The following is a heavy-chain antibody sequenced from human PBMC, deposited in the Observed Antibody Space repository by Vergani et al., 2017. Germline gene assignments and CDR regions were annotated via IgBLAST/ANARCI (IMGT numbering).Heavy chain of an antibody. CDR2: IYYSGST. Sequence: QLQLQESGPGLVKPSETLSLTCTVSGGSISSSSYYWGWIRQPPGKGLEWIGSIYYSGSTYYNPSLKSRVTISVDTSKNQFSLKLSSVTAADTAVYYCARGIAVAGSTPHYFDYWGQGTLVTVSS. D-gene: IGHD6-19*01. CDR3: ARGIAVAGSTPHYFDY. CDR1: GGSISSSSYY. V-gene: IGHV4-39*01. J-gene: IGHJ4*02.